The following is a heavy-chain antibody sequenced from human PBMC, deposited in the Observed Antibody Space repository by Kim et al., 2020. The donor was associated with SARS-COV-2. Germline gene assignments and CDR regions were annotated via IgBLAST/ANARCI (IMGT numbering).Heavy chain of an antibody. Sequence: GGSLRLSCAASGFTFSSYGMHWVRQAPGKGLEWVAVIWYDGSNKYYADSVKGRFTISRDNSKNTLYLQMNSLRAEDTAVYYCARDTRDYCGMDVWGKGTTVTVSS. J-gene: IGHJ6*04. CDR3: ARDTRDYCGMDV. CDR1: GFTFSSYG. CDR2: IWYDGSNK. V-gene: IGHV3-33*01.